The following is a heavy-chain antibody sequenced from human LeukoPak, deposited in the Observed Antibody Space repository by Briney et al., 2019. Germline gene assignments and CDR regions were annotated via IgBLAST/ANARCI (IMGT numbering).Heavy chain of an antibody. CDR1: GGSISSYY. CDR3: ARDGVDYGYYYYGMDV. D-gene: IGHD4-17*01. V-gene: IGHV4-4*07. Sequence: SETLSLTCTVSGGSISSYYWSWIRQPAGKGLEWIGRIYTSGSTNYNPSLKSRVTMSVDTSKNQFSPKLSSVTAADTAVYYCARDGVDYGYYYYGMDVWGQGTTVTVSS. J-gene: IGHJ6*02. CDR2: IYTSGST.